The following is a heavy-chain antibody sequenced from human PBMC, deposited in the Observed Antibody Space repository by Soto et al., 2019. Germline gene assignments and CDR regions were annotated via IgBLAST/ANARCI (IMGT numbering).Heavy chain of an antibody. CDR2: IYYSGST. CDR1: GGSISSYY. V-gene: IGHV4-59*13. D-gene: IGHD4-17*01. J-gene: IGHJ4*02. Sequence: SETLSLTCTVSGGSISSYYWSWIRQPPGKGLEWIGYIYYSGSTNYNPSLKSRVTISVDTSKNQFSLKLSSVTAADTAVYYCASTPYGDYVWYFDYWGQGTLVTVSS. CDR3: ASTPYGDYVWYFDY.